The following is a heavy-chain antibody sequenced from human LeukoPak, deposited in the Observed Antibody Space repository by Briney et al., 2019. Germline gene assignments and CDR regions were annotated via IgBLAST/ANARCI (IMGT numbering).Heavy chain of an antibody. CDR1: GGSISSSSYY. CDR2: IHYSGST. CDR3: ARDHQGTYFDFWSGSKANNYYYMDV. D-gene: IGHD3-3*01. Sequence: SVTLSLTCTVSGGSISSSSYYWGWIRQPPGKGLEWIGTIHYSGSTYYNTSLKSRVTISVDTSKNQFSLKLRSVTAADTAVYYCARDHQGTYFDFWSGSKANNYYYMDVWGKGTTVTVSS. V-gene: IGHV4-39*07. J-gene: IGHJ6*03.